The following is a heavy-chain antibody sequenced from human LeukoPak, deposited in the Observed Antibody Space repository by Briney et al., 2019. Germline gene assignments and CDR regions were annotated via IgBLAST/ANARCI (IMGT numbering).Heavy chain of an antibody. J-gene: IGHJ4*02. D-gene: IGHD2-21*01. V-gene: IGHV3-30*03. CDR3: VRDCGFHTFDY. CDR2: ISYDGDNK. Sequence: GGSLRLSCAASGFPFSTYGMYWVRQAPGKGLEWGAVISYDGDNKDYADSVKGRFTISRDNTKNSLYLQMSSLRGDDTAVYYCVRDCGFHTFDYWGQGTLVTVSS. CDR1: GFPFSTYG.